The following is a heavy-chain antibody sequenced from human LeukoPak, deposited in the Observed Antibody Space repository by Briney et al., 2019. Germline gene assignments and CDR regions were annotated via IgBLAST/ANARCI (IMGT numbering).Heavy chain of an antibody. CDR2: ISGSGGST. V-gene: IGHV3-23*01. Sequence: GGSLRLSCAASGFTFSSYVMSWVRQAPGKGLEWVSAISGSGGSTYYADSVKGRFTISRDNSKNTLYLQMNSLRAEDTAVYYCAKGSRAAAGEDYYYYYYMDVWGKGTTVTISS. J-gene: IGHJ6*03. CDR1: GFTFSSYV. CDR3: AKGSRAAAGEDYYYYYYMDV. D-gene: IGHD6-13*01.